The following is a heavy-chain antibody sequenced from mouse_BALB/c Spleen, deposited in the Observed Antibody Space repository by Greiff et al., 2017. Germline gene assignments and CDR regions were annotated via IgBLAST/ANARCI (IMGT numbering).Heavy chain of an antibody. V-gene: IGHV7-3*02. CDR3: ARGGSYYFDY. Sequence: EVQLVESGGGLVQPGGSLRLSCATSGFTFTDYYMSWVRQPPGQALEWLGFIRNKANGYTTEYSASVKGRFTISRDNSQSILYLQMNTLRAEDSATYYCARGGSYYFDYWGQGTTRTVSS. CDR1: GFTFTDYY. J-gene: IGHJ2*01. CDR2: IRNKANGYTT. D-gene: IGHD1-3*01.